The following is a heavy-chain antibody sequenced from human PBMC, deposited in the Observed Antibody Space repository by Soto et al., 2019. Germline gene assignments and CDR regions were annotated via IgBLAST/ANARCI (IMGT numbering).Heavy chain of an antibody. Sequence: QVQLVESGGGVVQPGRSLRLSCAASGFTFSSYGMHWVRQAPGKGLEWVAVIWYDGSNKYYADSVKGRFTISRDNSKNTLCLQMNSLRAEDTAVYYCARSSNPEQLWLLSGGYGMDVWGQGTTVTVSS. J-gene: IGHJ6*02. D-gene: IGHD5-18*01. CDR1: GFTFSSYG. CDR3: ARSSNPEQLWLLSGGYGMDV. V-gene: IGHV3-33*01. CDR2: IWYDGSNK.